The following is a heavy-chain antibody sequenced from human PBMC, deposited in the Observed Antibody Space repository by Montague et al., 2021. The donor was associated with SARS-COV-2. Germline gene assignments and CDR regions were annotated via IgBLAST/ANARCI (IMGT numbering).Heavy chain of an antibody. D-gene: IGHD5-12*01. Sequence: SETLSLTCAVYNGSFSSYYWSWIRQPPGKGLEWIGDITPSGSTTHSPSLTSRVTLSVDTSKNQFSLDLSSVTAADTAVYYCARGPLRLKWLRPFDYWGQGSLVTVSS. J-gene: IGHJ4*02. CDR3: ARGPLRLKWLRPFDY. CDR2: ITPSGST. CDR1: NGSFSSYY. V-gene: IGHV4-34*01.